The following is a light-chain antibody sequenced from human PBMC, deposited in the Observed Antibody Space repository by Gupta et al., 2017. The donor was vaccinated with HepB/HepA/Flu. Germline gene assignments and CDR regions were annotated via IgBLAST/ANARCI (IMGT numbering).Light chain of an antibody. Sequence: SSELAQDPAVSVALGQTVRITCQGDSLRSYYASWYQQKPGQAPVLVIYGKNNRPSGIPDRFSGSTSGNTTSLTITGAQAEDEADYYCNSRDNSGNHVLFGGGTKPTVL. CDR2: GKN. CDR1: SLRSYY. J-gene: IGLJ2*01. V-gene: IGLV3-19*01. CDR3: NSRDNSGNHVL.